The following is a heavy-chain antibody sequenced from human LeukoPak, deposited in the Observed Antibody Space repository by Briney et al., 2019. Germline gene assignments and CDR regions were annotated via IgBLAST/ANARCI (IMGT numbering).Heavy chain of an antibody. CDR2: IYYSGTT. CDR1: GGSIINRSYY. J-gene: IGHJ6*03. Sequence: SETLSLTCTVSGGSIINRSYYWDWIRQPPGKGLEWIGSIYYSGTTYYNPSLKSRVTISVDASKNQFSLTLSSVTAADTAVYYCVARNGDYSYMDVWGKGTTVTVSS. CDR3: VARNGDYSYMDV. V-gene: IGHV4-39*01. D-gene: IGHD1-1*01.